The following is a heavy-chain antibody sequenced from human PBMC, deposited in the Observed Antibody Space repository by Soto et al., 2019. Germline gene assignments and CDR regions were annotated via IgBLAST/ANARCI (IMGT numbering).Heavy chain of an antibody. J-gene: IGHJ3*02. CDR3: ARGDCSGGSCYSVDI. CDR1: GGSISSING. Sequence: PSETLSLTCAVAGGSISSINGWRWVRQPPGKGLEWIGEIYHSGSTNYNPSLKSRVAISVDKSKNQFSLKLSSVTAADTAVYYCARGDCSGGSCYSVDIWGQGTMVTVS. D-gene: IGHD2-15*01. V-gene: IGHV4-4*02. CDR2: IYHSGST.